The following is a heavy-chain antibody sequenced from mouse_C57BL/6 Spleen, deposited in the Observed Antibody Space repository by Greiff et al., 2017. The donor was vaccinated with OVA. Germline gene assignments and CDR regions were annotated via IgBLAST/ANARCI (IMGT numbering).Heavy chain of an antibody. J-gene: IGHJ4*01. V-gene: IGHV1-18*01. CDR2: INPNNGGT. D-gene: IGHD2-1*01. CDR1: GYTFTDYN. CDR3: ARRDYGNYEDAMDY. Sequence: DVQLQESGPELVKPGASVKIPCKASGYTFTDYNMDWVKQSHGKSLEWIGDINPNNGGTIYNQKFKGKATLTVDKSSSTAYMELRSLTSEDTAVYYGARRDYGNYEDAMDYWGQGTSVTVSS.